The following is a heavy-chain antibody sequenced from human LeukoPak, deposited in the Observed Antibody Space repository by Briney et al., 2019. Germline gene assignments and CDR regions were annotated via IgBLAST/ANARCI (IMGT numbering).Heavy chain of an antibody. J-gene: IGHJ4*02. CDR3: ARGYCSSTSCLTPFDY. V-gene: IGHV3-74*01. CDR1: GFTFSSYW. Sequence: GGTLRLSCAASGFTFSSYWMHWVRQAPGKGLVWVSRINSDGSSTSYADSVKGRFTISRDNAKNTLYLQMNSLRAEDTAVYYCARGYCSSTSCLTPFDYWGQGTLVTVSS. CDR2: INSDGSST. D-gene: IGHD2-2*01.